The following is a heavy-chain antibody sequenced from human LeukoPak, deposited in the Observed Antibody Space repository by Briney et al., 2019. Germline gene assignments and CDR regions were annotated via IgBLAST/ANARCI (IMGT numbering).Heavy chain of an antibody. CDR3: VGPVATSD. D-gene: IGHD5-12*01. J-gene: IGHJ4*02. V-gene: IGHV3-30-3*01. Sequence: GRSLRLSCAASGFTFSSYAMHWVRQAPGKGLEWVAVISYDGSNKYYADSVKGRFTISRDNSKNTLYLQMNNLRAEDTAVYYCVGPVATSDWGQGTLVTVSS. CDR2: ISYDGSNK. CDR1: GFTFSSYA.